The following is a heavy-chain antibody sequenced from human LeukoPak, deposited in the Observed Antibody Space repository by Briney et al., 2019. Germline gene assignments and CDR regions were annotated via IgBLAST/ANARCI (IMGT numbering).Heavy chain of an antibody. V-gene: IGHV1-69*01. CDR2: IIPIFGTA. J-gene: IGHJ4*02. Sequence: ASVKVSCKASGGTFSSYAISWVRQAPGQGLEWMGGIIPIFGTANYAQKFQGRVTITADESTSTAYMELRSLRSDDTAVYYCARYTTYYYDSSGYSDYWGQGTLVTVSS. D-gene: IGHD3-22*01. CDR1: GGTFSSYA. CDR3: ARYTTYYYDSSGYSDY.